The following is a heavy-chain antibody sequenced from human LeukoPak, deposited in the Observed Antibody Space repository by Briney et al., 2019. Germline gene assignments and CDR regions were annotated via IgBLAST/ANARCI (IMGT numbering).Heavy chain of an antibody. CDR1: GYSFTSYW. CDR2: ISSSSSYI. CDR3: ARDRHYYDSSGLDI. V-gene: IGHV3-21*01. D-gene: IGHD3-22*01. J-gene: IGHJ3*02. Sequence: GESLKISCKGSGYSFTSYWIGWVRQAPGKGLEWVSSISSSSSYIYYADSVKGRFTISRDNAKNSLYLQMNSLRAGDTAVYYCARDRHYYDSSGLDIWGQGTMVTVSS.